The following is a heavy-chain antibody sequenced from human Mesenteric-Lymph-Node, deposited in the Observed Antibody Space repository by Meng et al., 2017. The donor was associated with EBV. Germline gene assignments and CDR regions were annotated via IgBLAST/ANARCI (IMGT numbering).Heavy chain of an antibody. Sequence: HLQLPGAGPGLVKPSETLSLTCSVSGGSLSSSSYYWAWIRQPPGKGLEWIGTIYYSGNTFYNPSLESRITISVDTSTNQFSLNLRSVSAPDTAVYYCARLYDNYVDYWGRGSLVTVSS. CDR3: ARLYDNYVDY. V-gene: IGHV4-39*01. CDR2: IYYSGNT. CDR1: GGSLSSSSYY. J-gene: IGHJ4*02. D-gene: IGHD3-9*01.